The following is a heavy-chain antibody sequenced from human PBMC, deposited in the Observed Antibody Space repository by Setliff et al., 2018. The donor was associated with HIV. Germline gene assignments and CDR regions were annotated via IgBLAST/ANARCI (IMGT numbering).Heavy chain of an antibody. J-gene: IGHJ4*02. CDR1: GYTFTSYG. CDR2: ISAYNGNT. V-gene: IGHV1-18*01. Sequence: ASVKVSCKASGYTFTSYGISWVRQAPGQGLEWMGWISAYNGNTNYAQKLQGRVTMTTDTSTSTAYMELRSLRSDDTAVYYCARDRPYSSSWYGRGSGYSTQSFDYWGQGTLVTVSS. D-gene: IGHD6-13*01. CDR3: ARDRPYSSSWYGRGSGYSTQSFDY.